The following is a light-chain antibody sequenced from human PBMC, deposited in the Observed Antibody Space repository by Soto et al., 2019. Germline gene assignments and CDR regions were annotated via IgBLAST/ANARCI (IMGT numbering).Light chain of an antibody. V-gene: IGLV1-40*01. J-gene: IGLJ2*01. CDR2: GNS. Sequence: QSVLTQPPSVSGAPGQRVTISCTGSSSNIGARYDVHWYQQLPGTAPKLLIYGNSNRPSGVPDRFSGSKSGTSASLAITGLKAEDEADYYCQSYDSSLNAVVFGGGTKLTVL. CDR1: SSNIGARYD. CDR3: QSYDSSLNAVV.